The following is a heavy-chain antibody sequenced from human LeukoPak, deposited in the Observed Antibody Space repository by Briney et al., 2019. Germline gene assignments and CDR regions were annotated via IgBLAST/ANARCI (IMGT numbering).Heavy chain of an antibody. CDR1: GGSISSYY. D-gene: IGHD3-22*01. Sequence: SETLSLTCTVSGGSISSYYWSWIRQPAGKGLEWIGRIYTSGGTDYNPSLKSRVTISVDTSKNQFSLKLSSVTAADTAVYYCARQENYDSSGYYYGPYYYFDYWGQGTLVTVSS. J-gene: IGHJ4*02. CDR2: IYTSGGT. V-gene: IGHV4-4*07. CDR3: ARQENYDSSGYYYGPYYYFDY.